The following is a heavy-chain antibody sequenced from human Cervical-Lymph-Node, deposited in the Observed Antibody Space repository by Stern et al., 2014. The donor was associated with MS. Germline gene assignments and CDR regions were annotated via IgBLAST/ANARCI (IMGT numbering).Heavy chain of an antibody. Sequence: QVQLQESGPGLVKPSQTLSLTCTVSGDSISSGDHYWSWLRQPPGKGLEWVGYIHYSGSPFYHPSLNSRLTISVDTSENTFSLHLNSVTAADTAVYFCARASWFAELTFDYWGQGTLATVS. V-gene: IGHV4-30-4*01. CDR2: IHYSGSP. D-gene: IGHD3-10*01. CDR3: ARASWFAELTFDY. CDR1: GDSISSGDHY. J-gene: IGHJ4*02.